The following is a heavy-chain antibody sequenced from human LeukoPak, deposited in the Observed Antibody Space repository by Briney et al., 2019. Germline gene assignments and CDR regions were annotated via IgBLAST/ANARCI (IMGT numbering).Heavy chain of an antibody. CDR1: GGSFSGYY. V-gene: IGHV4-34*01. CDR2: INHSGST. J-gene: IGHJ5*02. Sequence: SETLSLTCAVYGGSFSGYYWSWIRQPPGKGLEWIGEINHSGSTNYNPSLKSRVTISVDTSKNQFSLKLSSVTAADTAVYYCARPYYGSGPYNWFDPWGQGTLVTVSS. D-gene: IGHD3-10*01. CDR3: ARPYYGSGPYNWFDP.